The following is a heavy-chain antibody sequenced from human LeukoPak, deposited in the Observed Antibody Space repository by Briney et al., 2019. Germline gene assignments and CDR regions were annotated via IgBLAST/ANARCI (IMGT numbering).Heavy chain of an antibody. J-gene: IGHJ6*02. CDR2: IYYSGST. CDR1: GGSISSYY. CDR3: ARANYGSGSYYYYYYGMDV. Sequence: PSETLSLTCTVSGGSISSYYWSWIRQPPGKGLEWIGCIYYSGSTNYNPSLKSRVTISVDTSKNQFSLKLSSVTAADTAVYYCARANYGSGSYYYYYYGMDVWGQGTTVTVSS. D-gene: IGHD3-10*01. V-gene: IGHV4-59*08.